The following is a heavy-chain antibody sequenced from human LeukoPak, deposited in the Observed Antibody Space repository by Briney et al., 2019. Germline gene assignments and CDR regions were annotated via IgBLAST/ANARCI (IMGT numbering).Heavy chain of an antibody. D-gene: IGHD3-3*01. Sequence: GGSLRLSCAASGFTFSSYWMSWVRQAPGKGLEWVANIKQDGSEKYYVDSVKGRFTISRDNAKNSLYLQMNSLRAEDTAVYYCARDVDYDFWSGYYMDVWGKGTTVTVSS. J-gene: IGHJ6*03. CDR2: IKQDGSEK. CDR1: GFTFSSYW. V-gene: IGHV3-7*01. CDR3: ARDVDYDFWSGYYMDV.